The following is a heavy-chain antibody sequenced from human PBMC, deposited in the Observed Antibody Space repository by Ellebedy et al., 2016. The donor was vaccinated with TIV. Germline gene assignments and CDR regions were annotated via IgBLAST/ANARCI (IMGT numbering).Heavy chain of an antibody. D-gene: IGHD1-1*01. CDR3: ARMGTYTASDV. CDR1: GDSIRNYY. CDR2: IYVSGST. Sequence: SETLSLTXTVSGDSIRNYYWTWIRQPAGKGLEWIGQIYVSGSTHFNPSLKSRVTMSVDPSKNQFSLKLSSVTVADTAVYYCARMGTYTASDVWGQGTMVTVSS. J-gene: IGHJ3*01. V-gene: IGHV4-4*07.